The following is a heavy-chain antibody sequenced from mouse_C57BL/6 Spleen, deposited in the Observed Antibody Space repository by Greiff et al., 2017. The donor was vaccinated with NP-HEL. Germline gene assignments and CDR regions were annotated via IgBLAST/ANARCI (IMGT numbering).Heavy chain of an antibody. Sequence: VQLQQSGPELVKPGASVKISCKASGYSFTDYNMNWVKQSNGKSLEWIGVINPNYGTTSYNQKFKGKATLTVDQSSSTAYMQPNSLTSEDSAVYYCARSDYYGSDWYFDVWGTGTTVTVSS. D-gene: IGHD1-1*01. CDR1: GYSFTDYN. CDR2: INPNYGTT. J-gene: IGHJ1*03. V-gene: IGHV1-39*01. CDR3: ARSDYYGSDWYFDV.